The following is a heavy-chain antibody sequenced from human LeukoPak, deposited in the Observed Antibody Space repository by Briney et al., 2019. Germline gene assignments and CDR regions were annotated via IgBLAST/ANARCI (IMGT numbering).Heavy chain of an antibody. V-gene: IGHV3-49*03. J-gene: IGHJ4*02. D-gene: IGHD6-13*01. CDR2: IRSKAYGGTT. CDR1: GFTFGDYA. Sequence: GRSLRLSCTASGFTFGDYAMSWFRQAPGKGLEWVGFIRSKAYGGTTEYAASVRGRFTISRDDSKSIAYLQMDSLKTEDTAVYYCARDFSSVWYGTTDFWGQGTLLTVSS. CDR3: ARDFSSVWYGTTDF.